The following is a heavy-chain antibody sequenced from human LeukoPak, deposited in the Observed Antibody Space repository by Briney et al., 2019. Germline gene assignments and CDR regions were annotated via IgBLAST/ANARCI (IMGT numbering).Heavy chain of an antibody. Sequence: PGGSLRLSCAASGFTFEDYAMHWVRQAPGKGLEWVSGISWNSGSIGYADSVKGRFTISRDNAKNSLYLQMNSLRAEDTALYYCAKSRGVSNWFDPWGQGTLVTVSS. CDR1: GFTFEDYA. CDR3: AKSRGVSNWFDP. J-gene: IGHJ5*02. D-gene: IGHD3-10*01. CDR2: ISWNSGSI. V-gene: IGHV3-9*01.